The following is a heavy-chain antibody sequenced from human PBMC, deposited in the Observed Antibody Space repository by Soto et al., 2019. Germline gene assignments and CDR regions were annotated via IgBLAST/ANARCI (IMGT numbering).Heavy chain of an antibody. CDR1: GDSISSGYH. V-gene: IGHV4-38-2*01. CDR3: ARRSSGNWLDP. J-gene: IGHJ5*02. D-gene: IGHD3-10*01. Sequence: SQTLSLTCAVSGDSISSGYHWGWIRQSPGKGLDWFASIYHTGTTYYNPSITSRVTISVDTSKDQFSLKLGSVSAADTAVYYSARRSSGNWLDPWGQGTLVTVSS. CDR2: IYHTGTT.